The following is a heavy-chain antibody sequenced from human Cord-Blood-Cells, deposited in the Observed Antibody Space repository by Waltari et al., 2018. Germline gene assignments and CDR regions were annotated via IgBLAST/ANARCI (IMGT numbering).Heavy chain of an antibody. CDR3: ARDYVDPTVTSYYGMDV. CDR1: GGSVSSGSYY. CDR2: SYYSGST. V-gene: IGHV4-61*01. D-gene: IGHD4-4*01. Sequence: QVQLQESGPGLVKPSETLSLTCTVSGGSVSSGSYYWSWIRQPPGKGLEWIGYSYYSGSTNSNPSLKSRVTISVDTSKNQFSLKLSSVTAADTAVYYCARDYVDPTVTSYYGMDVWGQGTTVTVSS. J-gene: IGHJ6*02.